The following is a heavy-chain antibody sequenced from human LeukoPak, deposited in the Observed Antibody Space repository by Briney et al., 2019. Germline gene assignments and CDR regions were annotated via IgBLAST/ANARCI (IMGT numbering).Heavy chain of an antibody. CDR1: GGSISSYY. V-gene: IGHV4-59*01. D-gene: IGHD6-13*01. Sequence: SETLSLTCTVSGGSISSYYWSWIRQPPGKGLEWIGYIYYSGSTNYNPSPKSRVTISVDTSKNQFSLKLSSVTAADTAVYYCARSIAAAGTNWFDPWGQGTLVTVSS. CDR2: IYYSGST. J-gene: IGHJ5*02. CDR3: ARSIAAAGTNWFDP.